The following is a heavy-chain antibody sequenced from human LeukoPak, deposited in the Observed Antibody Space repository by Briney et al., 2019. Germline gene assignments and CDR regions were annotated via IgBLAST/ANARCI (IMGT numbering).Heavy chain of an antibody. CDR1: GFTFSSYA. J-gene: IGHJ4*02. CDR3: AKLTMIVEVGY. Sequence: GGSLRLSCAASGFTFSSYAMSWIRQAPGKGLEWVSAISGSGGSTYYADSVKGRFTISRDNSKNTLYLQMNSLRAEDTAVYYCAKLTMIVEVGYWGQGTLVTVSS. D-gene: IGHD3-22*01. V-gene: IGHV3-23*01. CDR2: ISGSGGST.